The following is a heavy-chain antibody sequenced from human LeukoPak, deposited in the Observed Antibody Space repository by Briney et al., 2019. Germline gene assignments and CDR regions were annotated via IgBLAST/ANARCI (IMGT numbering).Heavy chain of an antibody. Sequence: GGSLRLSCAASGFTFSSYAMHWVRQAPGKGLEYVSAISSNGGSTYYANSVKGRFTISRDNSKNTLYLQMGSLRAEDMAVYYCARGGAPIDIWGQGTMVTVSS. V-gene: IGHV3-64*01. J-gene: IGHJ3*02. CDR1: GFTFSSYA. D-gene: IGHD4-17*01. CDR2: ISSNGGST. CDR3: ARGGAPIDI.